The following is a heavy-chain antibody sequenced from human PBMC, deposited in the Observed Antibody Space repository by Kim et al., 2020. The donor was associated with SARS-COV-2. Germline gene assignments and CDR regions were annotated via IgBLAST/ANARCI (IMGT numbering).Heavy chain of an antibody. CDR3: ARVPYDSSGYDLDY. V-gene: IGHV3-64*01. J-gene: IGHJ4*02. D-gene: IGHD3-22*01. Sequence: ANSVKGRFTISRDNSKNTLYLQMGSLRAEDMAVYYCARVPYDSSGYDLDYWGQGTLVTVSS.